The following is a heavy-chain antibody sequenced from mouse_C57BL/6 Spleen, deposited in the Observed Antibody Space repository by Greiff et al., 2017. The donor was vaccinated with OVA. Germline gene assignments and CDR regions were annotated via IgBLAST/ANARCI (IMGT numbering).Heavy chain of an antibody. J-gene: IGHJ2*01. Sequence: QVHVKQPGTELVKPGASVKLSCKASGYTFTSYWMHWVKQRPGQGLEWIGNINPSNGGTNYNEKFKSKATLTVDKSSSTAYMQLSSLTSEDSAVYYCGGEVWLLPAAFDYWGQGTTLTVSS. CDR1: GYTFTSYW. CDR3: GGEVWLLPAAFDY. D-gene: IGHD2-3*01. CDR2: INPSNGGT. V-gene: IGHV1-53*01.